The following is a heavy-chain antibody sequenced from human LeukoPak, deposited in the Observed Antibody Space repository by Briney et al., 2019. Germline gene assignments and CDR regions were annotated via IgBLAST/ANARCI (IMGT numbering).Heavy chain of an antibody. CDR1: GGSISSYY. CDR3: ARVDTDVWYVDY. CDR2: IYSSGST. V-gene: IGHV4-4*07. Sequence: SETLSLTCTVSGGSISSYYWSWIRQPAGKGLEWIGHIYSSGSTNYNPSLKSRVTMSVDTSKNQFSLNLRSVTAADTAVYYCARVDTDVWYVDYWGQGTLVTVSS. D-gene: IGHD5-18*01. J-gene: IGHJ4*02.